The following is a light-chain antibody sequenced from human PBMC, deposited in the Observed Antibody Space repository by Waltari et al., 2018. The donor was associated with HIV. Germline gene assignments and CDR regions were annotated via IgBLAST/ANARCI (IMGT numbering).Light chain of an antibody. CDR2: DNT. CDR1: SSNIGAGYD. J-gene: IGLJ2*01. CDR3: QSYDSSLKVI. V-gene: IGLV1-40*01. Sequence: QSVLTQPPSVPGAPGQRATIPCTGTSSNIGAGYDVHWYQQFPGSGPRLLIYDNTNRPSGVPDRFSGSKSGTSASLAISGLQAEDEADYYCQSYDSSLKVIFGGGTKVTVL.